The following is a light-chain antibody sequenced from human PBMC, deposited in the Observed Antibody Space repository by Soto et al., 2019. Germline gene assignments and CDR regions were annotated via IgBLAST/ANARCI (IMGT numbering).Light chain of an antibody. V-gene: IGLV2-8*01. Sequence: QSALTQPPSASGSPGQSVTISCTGTSSDVDRYNYVSWYQQHPGKAPKLMIYEVSQRPSGVPDRFSGSKSGNTASLTVSGLQAEDEADYYCSSYAGSNNYVFGTGTKVTVL. CDR3: SSYAGSNNYV. J-gene: IGLJ1*01. CDR1: SSDVDRYNY. CDR2: EVS.